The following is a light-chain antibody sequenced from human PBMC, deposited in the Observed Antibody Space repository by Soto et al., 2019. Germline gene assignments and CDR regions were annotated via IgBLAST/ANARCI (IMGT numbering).Light chain of an antibody. Sequence: QSALTQPASVSGSPGQSITISCTGTSGDVGGYNYVSWYQQHPGKAPKLIIYAVSNRPSGVSHRFSGSKSGNTASLAISGLQAEDEAEYYCSSYTSSTSVAFGGGTKLTVL. J-gene: IGLJ2*01. CDR3: SSYTSSTSVA. CDR1: SGDVGGYNY. CDR2: AVS. V-gene: IGLV2-14*01.